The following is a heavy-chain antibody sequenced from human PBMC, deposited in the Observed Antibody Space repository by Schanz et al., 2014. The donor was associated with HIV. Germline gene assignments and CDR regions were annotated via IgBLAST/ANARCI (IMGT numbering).Heavy chain of an antibody. V-gene: IGHV3-23*04. CDR1: GFAFSDYA. D-gene: IGHD1-1*01. CDR2: ISGNGGST. Sequence: EVQLVESGGGLAQPGGSQRLSCAASGFAFSDYAMSWVRQAPGKGLEWVSSISGNGGSTYHADSVKGRFTISRDNSKNTLYLQMNSLRAEDTAVYYCTKEVPPDVWGQGTTVTVSS. J-gene: IGHJ6*02. CDR3: TKEVPPDV.